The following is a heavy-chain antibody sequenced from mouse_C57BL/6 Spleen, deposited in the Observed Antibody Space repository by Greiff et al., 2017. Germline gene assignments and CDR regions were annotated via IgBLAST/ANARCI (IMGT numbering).Heavy chain of an antibody. Sequence: VQLQQSGPGLVAPSHSLSITCTVSGFSLTSYGVDWVRQSPGKGLEWLGVIWGVGSTNYNSALKSRLSISKDNSKSQVFLKMNSLQTDETAMYYCAGRERWDWCAYWGQGTLVTVSA. J-gene: IGHJ3*01. CDR1: GFSLTSYG. CDR2: IWGVGST. D-gene: IGHD1-1*02. V-gene: IGHV2-6*01. CDR3: AGRERWDWCAY.